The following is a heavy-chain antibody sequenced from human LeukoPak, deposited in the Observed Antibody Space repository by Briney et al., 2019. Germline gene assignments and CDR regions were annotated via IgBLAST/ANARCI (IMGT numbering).Heavy chain of an antibody. CDR1: GGTFSSYA. CDR3: ARAMASIAAAGTNYYYYMDV. J-gene: IGHJ6*03. CDR2: IIPIFGTA. D-gene: IGHD6-13*01. Sequence: APVKVSCKASGGTFSSYAISWVRQAPGQGLEWMGGIIPIFGTANYAQKFQGRVTITADESTSTAYMELSSLRSEDTAVYYCARAMASIAAAGTNYYYYMDVWGKGTTVTVSS. V-gene: IGHV1-69*13.